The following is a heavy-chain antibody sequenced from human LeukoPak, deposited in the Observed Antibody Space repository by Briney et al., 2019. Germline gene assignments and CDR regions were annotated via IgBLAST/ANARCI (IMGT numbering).Heavy chain of an antibody. V-gene: IGHV4-38-2*02. CDR2: INHSGST. CDR1: GYSISSGYY. D-gene: IGHD2-2*01. Sequence: SETLSLTCTVSGYSISSGYYWSWIRQPPGKGLEWIGEINHSGSTNYNPSLKSRVTISVDTSKNQFSLKLSSVTAADTAVYYCARLGSTRPRTGYYYYYMDVWGKGTTVTISS. CDR3: ARLGSTRPRTGYYYYYMDV. J-gene: IGHJ6*03.